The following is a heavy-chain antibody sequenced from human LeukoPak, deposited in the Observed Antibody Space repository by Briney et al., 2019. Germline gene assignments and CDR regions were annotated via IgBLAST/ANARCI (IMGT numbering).Heavy chain of an antibody. V-gene: IGHV1-2*02. D-gene: IGHD5-18*01. CDR2: INPNSGGT. CDR1: GYTFTGYY. J-gene: IGHJ4*02. CDR3: ARDYRRGYSYGSSHFDY. Sequence: GASVKVSCKASGYTFTGYYMHWVRRAPGQGLEWMGWINPNSGGTNYAQKFQGRVTMTRDTSISTAYMELSRLRSDDTAVYYCARDYRRGYSYGSSHFDYWGQGTLVTVSS.